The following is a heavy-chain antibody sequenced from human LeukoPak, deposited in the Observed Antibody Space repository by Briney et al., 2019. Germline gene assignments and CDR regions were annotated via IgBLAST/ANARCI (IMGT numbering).Heavy chain of an antibody. J-gene: IGHJ6*03. CDR1: GGSFSGYY. CDR3: ARRARNYYYYYMDV. V-gene: IGHV4-34*01. Sequence: PSETLSLTCAVYGGSFSGYYWSWIRQPPGKGLEWLGEINHSGSTNYNPSLKSRVTISVDTSKNQFSLKLSSVTAADTAVYYCARRARNYYYYYMDVWGKGTTVTVSS. D-gene: IGHD1-14*01. CDR2: INHSGST.